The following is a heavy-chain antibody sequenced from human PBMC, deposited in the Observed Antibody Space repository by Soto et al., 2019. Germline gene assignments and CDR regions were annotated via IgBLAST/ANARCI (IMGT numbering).Heavy chain of an antibody. CDR2: IIPILGIA. Sequence: QVQLVQSGAEVKKPGSSVKVSCKASGGTFSSYTISWVRQAPGQGLEWMGRIIPILGIANYAQKFQGRVTITADKSTSTAYMELSSLRSEDTAVYYCARGGGGYADEGDYYYMDVWGKGTTVTVSS. CDR3: ARGGGGYADEGDYYYMDV. V-gene: IGHV1-69*02. CDR1: GGTFSSYT. J-gene: IGHJ6*03. D-gene: IGHD5-12*01.